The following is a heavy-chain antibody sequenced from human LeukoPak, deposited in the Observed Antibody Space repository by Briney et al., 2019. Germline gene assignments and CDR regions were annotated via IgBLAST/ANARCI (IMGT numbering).Heavy chain of an antibody. CDR2: INQDGSDK. CDR1: GLTFSIHW. CDR3: AKEIYGDSTGGRFQH. V-gene: IGHV3-7*03. D-gene: IGHD4-17*01. J-gene: IGHJ1*01. Sequence: TGGSLRLSCAASGLTFSIHWMNWVRQAPGKGLECVANINQDGSDKYYVDSVKGRFTISRDNTKNSLYLQMNSLRAEDTAVYYCAKEIYGDSTGGRFQHWGQGTLVTVSS.